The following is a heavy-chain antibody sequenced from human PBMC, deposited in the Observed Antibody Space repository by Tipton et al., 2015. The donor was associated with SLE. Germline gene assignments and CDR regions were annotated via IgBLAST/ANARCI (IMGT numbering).Heavy chain of an antibody. Sequence: QVQLVQSGAEVKKPGASVKVSCKASGYTFTSYYMHWVRQAPGQGLEWMGIINPSGGSTSYAQKFQGRVTMTRDTSTSTVYMELSSLRSEDTAVYYCATPNLDYSGGDDAFDIWGQGTMATVSS. J-gene: IGHJ3*02. D-gene: IGHD4-11*01. V-gene: IGHV1-46*01. CDR3: ATPNLDYSGGDDAFDI. CDR1: GYTFTSYY. CDR2: INPSGGST.